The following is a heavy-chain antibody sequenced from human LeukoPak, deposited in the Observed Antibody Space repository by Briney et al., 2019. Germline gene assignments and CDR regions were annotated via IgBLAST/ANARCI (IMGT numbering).Heavy chain of an antibody. CDR2: INPTGGST. V-gene: IGHV1-46*01. J-gene: IGHJ4*02. Sequence: ASVKVSCKASGYTFTSYYMHWVRQAPGQGLEWMGLINPTGGSTGYAQKFQGRVTMTRDTSISTAYMELSRLRSDDTAVYYCARDSPRGQPFDYWGQGTLVTVSS. CDR3: ARDSPRGQPFDY. CDR1: GYTFTSYY. D-gene: IGHD3-10*01.